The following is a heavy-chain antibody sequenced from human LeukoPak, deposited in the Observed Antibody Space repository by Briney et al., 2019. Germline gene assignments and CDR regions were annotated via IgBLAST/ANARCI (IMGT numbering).Heavy chain of an antibody. D-gene: IGHD6-19*01. CDR1: GITFSSNG. CDR3: LTDAVAGTID. CDR2: IRYDGNNK. V-gene: IGHV3-30*02. Sequence: GGSLRLSCAASGITFSSNGMHWVRQAPGKGLEWVAFIRYDGNNKYYADSVRGRFTISRDNSKNTLYLQMNSLRPEDTAVYYCLTDAVAGTIDWGQGTLVTVSS. J-gene: IGHJ4*02.